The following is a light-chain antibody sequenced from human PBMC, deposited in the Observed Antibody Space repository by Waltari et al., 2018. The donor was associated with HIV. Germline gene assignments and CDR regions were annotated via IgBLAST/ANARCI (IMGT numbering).Light chain of an antibody. CDR1: QSISSW. CDR2: KAS. V-gene: IGKV1-5*03. Sequence: DIQMTQSPSTLSASVGYRVTITCRASQSISSWLAWYQQKPGKAPKLLIYKASSLKSGVPSRFSGSGSGTEFTLTISSLQPDDFATYYCQQYNSYSVTFGQGTKVEIK. J-gene: IGKJ1*01. CDR3: QQYNSYSVT.